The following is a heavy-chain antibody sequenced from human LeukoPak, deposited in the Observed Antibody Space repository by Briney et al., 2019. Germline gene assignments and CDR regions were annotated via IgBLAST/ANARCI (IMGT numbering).Heavy chain of an antibody. CDR2: IYYSGST. CDR3: ARHYGSGSYYDNWFDP. V-gene: IGHV4-59*01. J-gene: IGHJ5*02. Sequence: PSETLSLTCTVSGGSISSFYWSWIRQPPGKGLEWIGYIYYSGSTDYNPSLRSRVTISIDTSKNQFSLKLSSVTAADTAVYYCARHYGSGSYYDNWFDPWGQGTLVTVSS. D-gene: IGHD3-10*01. CDR1: GGSISSFY.